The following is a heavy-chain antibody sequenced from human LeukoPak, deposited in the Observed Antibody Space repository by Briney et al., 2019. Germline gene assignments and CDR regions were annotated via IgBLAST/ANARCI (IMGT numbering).Heavy chain of an antibody. V-gene: IGHV3-9*01. CDR2: ISWNSGSI. CDR1: GFTFDDYA. D-gene: IGHD6-19*01. Sequence: GRSLRLSCAASGFTFDDYAMHWVRQAPGKGLEWVSGISWNSGSIGYADSVKGRFTISRDNAKNSLYLQMNSLRAEDTALYYCAKDIVGGSSGWRKEYYYYGMDVWGQGTTVTVSS. CDR3: AKDIVGGSSGWRKEYYYYGMDV. J-gene: IGHJ6*02.